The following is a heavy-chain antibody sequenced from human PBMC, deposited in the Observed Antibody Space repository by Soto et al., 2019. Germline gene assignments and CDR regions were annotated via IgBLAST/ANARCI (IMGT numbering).Heavy chain of an antibody. Sequence: GGSLRLSCAASGFTFSTHAMSWVRQAPGKGLEWVSAISGSGDNTYYADSVKGRFTISRDISKNTLYLQMTSLRAEDTAVYYCAREGGYYGSGSYYSPDAFDIWGQGTMVTVSS. CDR3: AREGGYYGSGSYYSPDAFDI. D-gene: IGHD3-10*01. J-gene: IGHJ3*02. CDR1: GFTFSTHA. CDR2: ISGSGDNT. V-gene: IGHV3-23*01.